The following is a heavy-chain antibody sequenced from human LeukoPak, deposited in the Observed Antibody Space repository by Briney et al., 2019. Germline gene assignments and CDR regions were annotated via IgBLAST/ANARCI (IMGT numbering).Heavy chain of an antibody. CDR1: GFTFSSYG. CDR3: ARDINYVWGDVGY. CDR2: IRYDGSNK. Sequence: GGSLRLSCAASGFTFSSYGIHWVRQAPGKGLEWVAFIRYDGSNKYYADSVKGRFTISRDNSKNTLYLQMNSLRAEDTAVYYCARDINYVWGDVGYWGQGTLVTVSS. J-gene: IGHJ4*02. V-gene: IGHV3-30*02. D-gene: IGHD3-16*01.